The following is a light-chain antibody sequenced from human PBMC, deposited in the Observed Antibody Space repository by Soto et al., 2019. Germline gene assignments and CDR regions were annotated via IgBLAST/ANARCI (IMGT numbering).Light chain of an antibody. CDR3: SSFRSGGTRVL. CDR2: EVT. V-gene: IGLV2-14*01. Sequence: QSALTQPASVSGSPGQSITISCTGTSSDIGGYNYVSWYQQYPGKAPNLIIYEVTNRPSGISYRFSGSKSGNTASLTISGLQVEDEADYYCSSFRSGGTRVLFSGGTKVTVL. J-gene: IGLJ2*01. CDR1: SSDIGGYNY.